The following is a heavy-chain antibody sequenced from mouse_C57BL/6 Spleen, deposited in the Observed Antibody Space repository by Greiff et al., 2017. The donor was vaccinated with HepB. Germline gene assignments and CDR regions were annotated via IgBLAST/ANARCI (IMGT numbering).Heavy chain of an antibody. CDR1: GFNIKDYY. CDR3: TTSTMVTTGYFDY. J-gene: IGHJ2*01. V-gene: IGHV14-1*01. D-gene: IGHD2-2*01. Sequence: VQLKQSGAELVRPGASVKLSCTASGFNIKDYYMHWVKQRPEQGLEWIGRIDPEDGDTEYAPKFQGKATMTADTSSNTAYLQLSSLTSEATAVYYCTTSTMVTTGYFDYWGQGTTLTVSS. CDR2: IDPEDGDT.